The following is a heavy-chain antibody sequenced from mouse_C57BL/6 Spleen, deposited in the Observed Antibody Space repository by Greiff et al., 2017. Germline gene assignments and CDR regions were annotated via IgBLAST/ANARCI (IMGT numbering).Heavy chain of an antibody. CDR1: GYTFTSYW. D-gene: IGHD3-1*01. CDR3: ARSGHSSGFDY. V-gene: IGHV1-72*01. Sequence: QVQLQQPGAELVKPGASVKLSCKASGYTFTSYWMHWVKQRPGRGLEWIGRIDPSSGGTKYNEKFKSKATLTVDTPSSTAYMQLSSLTSEDSAVYYCARSGHSSGFDYWGQGTTLTVSA. J-gene: IGHJ2*01. CDR2: IDPSSGGT.